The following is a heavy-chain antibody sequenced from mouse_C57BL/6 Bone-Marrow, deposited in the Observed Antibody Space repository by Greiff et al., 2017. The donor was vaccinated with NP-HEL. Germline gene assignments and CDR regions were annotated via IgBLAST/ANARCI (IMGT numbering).Heavy chain of an antibody. Sequence: VQLQQPGAELVKPGASVKMSCKASGYTFTSYWITWVKQRPGQGLEWIGDIYPGSGSTNYNEKFKSKATLTVDTSSSTAYMQLSSLTSEDSAVYYGARRGGYHWYFDVWGTGTTVTVSS. J-gene: IGHJ1*03. CDR3: ARRGGYHWYFDV. CDR1: GYTFTSYW. V-gene: IGHV1-55*01. CDR2: IYPGSGST. D-gene: IGHD2-14*01.